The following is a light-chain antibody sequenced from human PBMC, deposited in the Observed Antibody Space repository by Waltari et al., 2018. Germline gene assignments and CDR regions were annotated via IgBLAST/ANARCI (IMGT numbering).Light chain of an antibody. CDR2: GAS. CDR1: QSVSSN. V-gene: IGKV3-15*01. J-gene: IGKJ4*01. CDR3: QQYNNWPLT. Sequence: EIVMTQSPATLSVSPGERATLSGRASQSVSSNLAWYQQKPGQAPRLLIYGASTRANGIPARFSGGGSGTEFTLTINSLQSEDFTVYYCQQYNNWPLTFGGGTKVEIK.